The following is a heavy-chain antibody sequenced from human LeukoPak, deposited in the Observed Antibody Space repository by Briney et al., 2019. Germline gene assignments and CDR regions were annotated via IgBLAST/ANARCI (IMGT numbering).Heavy chain of an antibody. CDR2: IYYSGST. V-gene: IGHV4-39*01. J-gene: IGHJ4*02. D-gene: IGHD2-2*01. Sequence: SETLSLTCTVSGGSISSSSYYWGWIRQPPGKGLEWIGSIYYSGSTYYNPSLKSRVTISVDTSKNQFSLKLSSVTAADTAVYYCARHARRISYCSSTSCYGGRYFDYWGQGTLVTVSS. CDR3: ARHARRISYCSSTSCYGGRYFDY. CDR1: GGSISSSSYY.